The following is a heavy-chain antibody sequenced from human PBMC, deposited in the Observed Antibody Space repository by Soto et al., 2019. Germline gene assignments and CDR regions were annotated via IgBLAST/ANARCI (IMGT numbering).Heavy chain of an antibody. CDR1: GGTFSTYV. Sequence: QVQLVQSGAEVKKPGSSVKVSCKASGGTFSTYVISWVRQAPGQGLEWMGGLIPVFATTNYAQKFQGRVTITADESTRTGSMELNSLRSEDTSVYYCARGRIAGAATLLYYYGMDVWGQGTSVTVSS. J-gene: IGHJ6*02. D-gene: IGHD1-26*01. CDR2: LIPVFATT. CDR3: ARGRIAGAATLLYYYGMDV. V-gene: IGHV1-69*12.